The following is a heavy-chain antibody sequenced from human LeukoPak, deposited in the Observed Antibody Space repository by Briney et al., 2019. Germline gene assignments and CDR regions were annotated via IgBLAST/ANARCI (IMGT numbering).Heavy chain of an antibody. V-gene: IGHV4-39*01. D-gene: IGHD1-26*01. CDR2: IYYSGSA. CDR3: ARVLSGSYKTFDY. Sequence: PSETLSLTCTVSGGSISSSGYYWSWIRQPPGKGLEWIGTIYYSGSAYYNPSLKTQVTISVDTSKNQFSLKLSSVTAADTAVYFCARVLSGSYKTFDYWGQGTLVTVPS. J-gene: IGHJ4*02. CDR1: GGSISSSGYY.